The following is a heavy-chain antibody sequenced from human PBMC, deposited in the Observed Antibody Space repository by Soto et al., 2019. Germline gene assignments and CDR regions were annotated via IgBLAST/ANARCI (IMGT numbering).Heavy chain of an antibody. CDR1: GFTVSSNY. V-gene: IGHV3-53*01. J-gene: IGHJ4*02. CDR3: ARGGDYYDTSGNYYPFYFDF. Sequence: EVQLVESGGGLIQPGGSLRLSCVGSGFTVSSNYMSWVRQAPGKGLEWVSVIYSGGKTYYADSVKGRFTISRDSSKDTVYLQMNSLRAGDTAVYYCARGGDYYDTSGNYYPFYFDFWGQGVLVSVSS. CDR2: IYSGGKT. D-gene: IGHD3-22*01.